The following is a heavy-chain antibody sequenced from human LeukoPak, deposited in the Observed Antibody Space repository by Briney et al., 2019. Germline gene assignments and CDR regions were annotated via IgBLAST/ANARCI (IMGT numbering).Heavy chain of an antibody. Sequence: GGSLRLSCAASGFTFSNYWMTWVRQAPGKGLEWVAVISYDGSKKDYADSLKGRFTISRDNAKNSLYLQMNSLRAEDTAVYYCARVLRYDNSGHDSFDIWGQGTMVTVSS. CDR3: ARVLRYDNSGHDSFDI. D-gene: IGHD3-22*01. CDR2: ISYDGSKK. J-gene: IGHJ3*02. CDR1: GFTFSNYW. V-gene: IGHV3-30*03.